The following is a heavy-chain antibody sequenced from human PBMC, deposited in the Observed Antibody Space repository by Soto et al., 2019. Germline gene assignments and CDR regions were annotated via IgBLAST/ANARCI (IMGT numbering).Heavy chain of an antibody. D-gene: IGHD3-10*01. CDR3: AKALWFGEFSHYFDF. V-gene: IGHV3-23*01. CDR2: IGGSGGAT. Sequence: GESLKVSCVGSGFGFDSLAMSWVRQAPGKGLEWVAGIGGSGGATVYAEYVKGSVTISRDHSRNPLYLRMNFLRGGDTAVYYCAKALWFGEFSHYFDFGAQGTLVTVYS. CDR1: GFGFDSLA. J-gene: IGHJ4*02.